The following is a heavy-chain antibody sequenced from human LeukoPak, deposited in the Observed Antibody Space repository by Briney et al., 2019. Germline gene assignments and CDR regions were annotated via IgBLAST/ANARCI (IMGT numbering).Heavy chain of an antibody. D-gene: IGHD2-15*01. V-gene: IGHV3-7*01. Sequence: GGSLRLSCAASGFTLSSYTFSSYWMSWVRQAPGKGLEWVANIKGDGSEKYYVDSVKGRFTISRDNAKNPLYLQMNSLRAEDTAVYYCARDLGYCSGGTCYSADYFDYWGQGTLVTVSS. CDR3: ARDLGYCSGGTCYSADYFDY. CDR2: IKGDGSEK. J-gene: IGHJ4*02. CDR1: GFTLSSYTFSSYW.